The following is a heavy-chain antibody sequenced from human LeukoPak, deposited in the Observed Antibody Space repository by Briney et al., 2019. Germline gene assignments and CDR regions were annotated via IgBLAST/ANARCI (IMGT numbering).Heavy chain of an antibody. CDR2: ISRGGGTT. J-gene: IGHJ4*02. CDR1: GFTFSSYV. D-gene: IGHD5-12*01. CDR3: AKTSRAYSNYDSPFDY. Sequence: SGGSLRLSCAASGFTFSSYVMSWVRQAAGKGLEWFSAISRGGGTTYYADSVKGRFTISRDNSKNTLYLQMTSLRAEDTAVYYCAKTSRAYSNYDSPFDYWGQGTLVTVSS. V-gene: IGHV3-23*01.